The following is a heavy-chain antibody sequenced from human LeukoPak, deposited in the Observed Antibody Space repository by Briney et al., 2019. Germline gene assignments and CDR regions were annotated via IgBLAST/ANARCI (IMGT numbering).Heavy chain of an antibody. V-gene: IGHV1-2*02. Sequence: GASVKVSCKASGYTFTGYYMHWVRQAPGQGLEWMGWINPNSGGTNCAQKFQGRVTMTRDTSISTAYMELSRLRSDDTAVYYCAREGVATIGAGGYYYYGMDVWGQGTTVTVSS. CDR1: GYTFTGYY. J-gene: IGHJ6*02. D-gene: IGHD5-12*01. CDR3: AREGVATIGAGGYYYYGMDV. CDR2: INPNSGGT.